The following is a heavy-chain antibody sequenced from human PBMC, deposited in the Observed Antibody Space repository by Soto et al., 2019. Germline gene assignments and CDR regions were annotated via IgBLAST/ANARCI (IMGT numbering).Heavy chain of an antibody. V-gene: IGHV4-30-2*01. Sequence: SETLSLTCAVSGDSISSGGYSWSWIRQPPGKGLEWIGYIYHSGSASYNPSPKSRATISVDGSKNHFSLQLSSVTAADTAVYYCARGRLLPAVNFDYWGQGNLVTVS. J-gene: IGHJ4*02. CDR3: ARGRLLPAVNFDY. D-gene: IGHD2-2*01. CDR1: GDSISSGGYS. CDR2: IYHSGSA.